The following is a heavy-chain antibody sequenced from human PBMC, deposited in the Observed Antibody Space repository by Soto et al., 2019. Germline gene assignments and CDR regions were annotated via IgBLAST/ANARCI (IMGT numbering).Heavy chain of an antibody. V-gene: IGHV1-18*01. CDR1: GYTFTSYG. D-gene: IGHD6-19*01. J-gene: IGHJ5*02. CDR2: ISAYNGNT. CDR3: ARVGIAVAGTGTNWFDP. Sequence: ASVKVSCKASGYTFTSYGSSWVRQAPGQGLEWMGWISAYNGNTNYAQKLQGRVTMTTDTSTSTAYMELRSLRSDDTAVYYCARVGIAVAGTGTNWFDPWGQGTLVTVSS.